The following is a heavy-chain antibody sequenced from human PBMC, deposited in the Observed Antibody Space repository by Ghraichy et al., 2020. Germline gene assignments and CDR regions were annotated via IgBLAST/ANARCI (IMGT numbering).Heavy chain of an antibody. CDR1: GGSISSGGYY. D-gene: IGHD2-15*01. CDR3: AREIRGYCSGGSCYSGVYYYYGMDV. CDR2: IYYSGST. V-gene: IGHV4-31*03. Sequence: SQTLSLTCTVSGGSISSGGYYWSWIRQHPGKGLEWIGYIYYSGSTYYNPSLKSRVTISVDTSKNQFSLKLSSVTAADTAVYYCAREIRGYCSGGSCYSGVYYYYGMDVWGQGTTVTVSS. J-gene: IGHJ6*02.